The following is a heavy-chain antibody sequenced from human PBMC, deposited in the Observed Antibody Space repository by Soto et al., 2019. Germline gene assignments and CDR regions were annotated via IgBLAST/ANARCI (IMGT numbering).Heavy chain of an antibody. J-gene: IGHJ4*02. Sequence: GESLKISCKGSGYSFSGFWIAWVRQMPGKGLEWMGFIYPGDSDITYSPSFQGQVTISADKPISTAYLQWSSLKASDTAMYYCARRTGLTNLDYWGQGSLVTVSS. CDR3: ARRTGLTNLDY. CDR1: GYSFSGFW. D-gene: IGHD1-1*01. CDR2: IYPGDSDI. V-gene: IGHV5-51*01.